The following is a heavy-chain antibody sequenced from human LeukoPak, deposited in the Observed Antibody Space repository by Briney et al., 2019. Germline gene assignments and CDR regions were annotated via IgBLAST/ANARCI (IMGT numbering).Heavy chain of an antibody. J-gene: IGHJ3*01. CDR2: ISSNGIYT. CDR1: GFTFSDYG. Sequence: GGSLRLSCAASGFTFSDYGMYWVRQAPGKGPEHVSGISSNGIYTYYANSVKGRFTISRDNSKNTLYLQMGSLRAEDMAVYYCARGPTVITFNAFDVWGQGTMVTVSS. V-gene: IGHV3-64*01. CDR3: ARGPTVITFNAFDV. D-gene: IGHD4-17*01.